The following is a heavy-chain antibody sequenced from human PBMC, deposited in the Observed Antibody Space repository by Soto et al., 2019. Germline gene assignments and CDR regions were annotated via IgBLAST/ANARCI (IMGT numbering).Heavy chain of an antibody. CDR1: GFTFSSYS. CDR3: ARKYYYDSSGLHDAFDI. D-gene: IGHD3-22*01. CDR2: ISSSSSTI. J-gene: IGHJ3*02. Sequence: PGGSLRLSCAASGFTFSSYSMNWVRQAPGKGLEWVSYISSSSSTIYYADSVKGRFTISRDNAKNSLYLQMNSLRDEDTAVYYCARKYYYDSSGLHDAFDIWGQGTMVTVSS. V-gene: IGHV3-48*02.